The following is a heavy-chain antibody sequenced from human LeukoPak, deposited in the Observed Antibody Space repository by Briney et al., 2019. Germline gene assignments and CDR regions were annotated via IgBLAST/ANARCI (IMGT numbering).Heavy chain of an antibody. CDR2: IYSGGNT. Sequence: GGSLRLSCAASGFTFSSYAMSWVRQAPGKGLEWVSVIYSGGNTYYADSVKGRFTISRDNSKNTLYLQMNSLRAEDTAVYYCARAPPYYSSSPYFDYWGQGTLVTVSS. CDR1: GFTFSSYA. D-gene: IGHD6-13*01. CDR3: ARAPPYYSSSPYFDY. V-gene: IGHV3-53*01. J-gene: IGHJ4*02.